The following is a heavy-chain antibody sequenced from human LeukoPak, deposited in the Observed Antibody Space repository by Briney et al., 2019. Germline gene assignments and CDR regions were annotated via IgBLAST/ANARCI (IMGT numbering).Heavy chain of an antibody. V-gene: IGHV1-2*02. J-gene: IGHJ4*02. CDR2: INPNSGGT. CDR1: GYTFTGCY. D-gene: IGHD6-19*01. CDR3: ARDLVRQTHIAVAGTADY. Sequence: ASVKVSCKASGYTFTGCYMHWVRQAPGQGLEWMGWINPNSGGTNYAQKFQGRVTMTRDTSISTAYMELSRLRSDDTAVYYCARDLVRQTHIAVAGTADYWGQGTLVTVSS.